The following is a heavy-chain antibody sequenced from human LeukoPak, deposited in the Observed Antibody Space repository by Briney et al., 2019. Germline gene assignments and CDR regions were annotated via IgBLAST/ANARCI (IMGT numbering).Heavy chain of an antibody. CDR3: AKDDSGPIRGYVSYFDY. V-gene: IGHV3-30*02. J-gene: IGHJ4*02. CDR2: IRYDGSNK. D-gene: IGHD5-12*01. CDR1: GFTFSSYG. Sequence: GGSLRLSCAASGFTFSSYGMHWVRQAPGKGLEWVAFIRYDGSNKYYADSVRGRFTISRDNSKNTLYPQMNSLRAEDTAVYYCAKDDSGPIRGYVSYFDYWGQGTLVTVSS.